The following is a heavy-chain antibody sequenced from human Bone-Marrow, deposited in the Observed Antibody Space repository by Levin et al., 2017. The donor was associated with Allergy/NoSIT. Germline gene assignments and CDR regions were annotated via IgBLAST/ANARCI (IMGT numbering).Heavy chain of an antibody. CDR1: GGSLNTFY. V-gene: IGHV4-59*01. Sequence: SQTLSLTCAVSGGSLNTFYWSWIRQPPGKGLEWIGHIYYSGTTNYNPSLESRVTISLDASKNQFSLRLTSVTAADTAVYYCARDVSNYYYYSGMDVWGQGTTVTVSS. CDR3: ARDVSNYYYYSGMDV. J-gene: IGHJ6*02. CDR2: IYYSGTT.